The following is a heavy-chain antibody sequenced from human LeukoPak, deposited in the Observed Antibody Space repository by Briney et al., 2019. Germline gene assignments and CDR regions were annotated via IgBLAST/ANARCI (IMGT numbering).Heavy chain of an antibody. CDR3: TRGGVMATEYFHH. V-gene: IGHV3-49*04. CDR2: LRTMAYGWTT. Sequence: GGSLRLSCTVSGFTFGDYALNWVRQAPGKGLEWVGFLRTMAYGWTTEYAASVRGRFTISRDDSKSIAYLQMNSLKTDDTAVYYCTRGGVMATEYFHHWGQGTLVTVSS. J-gene: IGHJ1*01. D-gene: IGHD5-24*01. CDR1: GFTFGDYA.